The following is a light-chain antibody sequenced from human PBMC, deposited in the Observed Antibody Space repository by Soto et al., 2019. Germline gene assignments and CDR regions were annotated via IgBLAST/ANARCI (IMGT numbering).Light chain of an antibody. CDR1: SSNLGNNY. Sequence: QSVLTQPPSVSAAPGQKVTISCSGSSSNLGNNYVSWYQQLPGTAPKLLIYDNNKRPPGIPDRFSGSKSGTSATLGITGLQTGDEADYYCGTWDSSLSAVVFGGGTKLTVL. V-gene: IGLV1-51*01. CDR2: DNN. CDR3: GTWDSSLSAVV. J-gene: IGLJ2*01.